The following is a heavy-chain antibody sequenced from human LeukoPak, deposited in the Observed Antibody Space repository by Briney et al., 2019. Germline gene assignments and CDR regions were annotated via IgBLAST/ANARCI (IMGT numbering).Heavy chain of an antibody. V-gene: IGHV1-24*01. CDR1: GYSLSELS. D-gene: IGHD2-15*01. J-gene: IGHJ6*02. CDR2: FDREDDEA. Sequence: ASVKVSCKISGYSLSELSIHWVRQAPGKGLEWMGGFDREDDEAIYAQSFQGRVTISRDTSASTAYMELSSLTSEDTAVYYCARDATYCSGRTCSYYGLDVWGQGTTVTVSS. CDR3: ARDATYCSGRTCSYYGLDV.